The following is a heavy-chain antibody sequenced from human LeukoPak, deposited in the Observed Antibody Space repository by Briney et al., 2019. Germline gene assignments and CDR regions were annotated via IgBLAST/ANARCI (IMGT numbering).Heavy chain of an antibody. CDR1: GFDFSTYA. CDR2: IGGGDT. D-gene: IGHD1-26*01. Sequence: GGSLRLSCAASGFDFSTYAMSWVRQAPGKGLEWVSGIGGGDTHYADSVKGRFTISRDNSKRTVELHMSSLRVEDTAVYYCAKDGQSFNSMWDYLDSWGRGTLVNVSS. CDR3: AKDGQSFNSMWDYLDS. J-gene: IGHJ4*02. V-gene: IGHV3-23*01.